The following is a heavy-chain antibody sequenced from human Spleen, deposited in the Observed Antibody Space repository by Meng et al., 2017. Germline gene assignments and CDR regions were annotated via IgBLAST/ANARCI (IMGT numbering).Heavy chain of an antibody. D-gene: IGHD3-22*01. V-gene: IGHV3-21*01. CDR1: GFTFSSYS. CDR3: ATLSLGVDSGYYY. Sequence: GESLKISCAASGFTFSSYSMNWVRQAPGKGLEWVSSISSSSSYIYYADSVKGRFTISRDNAKNSLYLQMNSLGAEDTAVYYCATLSLGVDSGYYYWGQGTLVTVSS. J-gene: IGHJ4*02. CDR2: ISSSSSYI.